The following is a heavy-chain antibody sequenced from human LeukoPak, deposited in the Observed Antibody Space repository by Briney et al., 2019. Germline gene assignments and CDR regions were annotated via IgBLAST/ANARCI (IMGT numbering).Heavy chain of an antibody. CDR3: ARGLRRSGSSYGPHGY. V-gene: IGHV1-69*13. D-gene: IGHD6-13*01. CDR1: GGTFSSYA. Sequence: GASVKVSCKASGGTFSSYAISWVRQSPGQGLEWVGGTIPIFGTANYAQKFQGRVTITADESTSTAYMELSSLRSEDTAVYYCARGLRRSGSSYGPHGYWGQGTLVTVSS. J-gene: IGHJ4*02. CDR2: TIPIFGTA.